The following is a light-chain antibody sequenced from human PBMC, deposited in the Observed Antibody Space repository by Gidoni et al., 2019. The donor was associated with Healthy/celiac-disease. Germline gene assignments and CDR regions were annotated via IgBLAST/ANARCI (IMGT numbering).Light chain of an antibody. J-gene: IGKJ1*01. CDR1: QCVSST. CDR2: DAS. Sequence: EIVLTSSPATLSLSPGESATLSCRASQCVSSTVACYQQKPGQAPRLLLYDASNKATGIPARLSGGSCGTDFTLTISSLEPEDFAVYYCQQRSNWPPWTFXQXTKVEIK. V-gene: IGKV3-11*01. CDR3: QQRSNWPPWT.